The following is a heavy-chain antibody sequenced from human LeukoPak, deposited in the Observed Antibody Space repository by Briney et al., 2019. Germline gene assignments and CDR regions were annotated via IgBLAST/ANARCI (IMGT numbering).Heavy chain of an antibody. Sequence: ASVKVSCKASGYTFTGYYMHWVRQAPGQGLEWMGWINPNSGGTNYAQKFQGRVTMTRDTSISTAYMELSRLRSDDTAVYYCASRYSSGWSPYWYFDLWGRGTLVTVSS. V-gene: IGHV1-2*02. CDR2: INPNSGGT. CDR3: ASRYSSGWSPYWYFDL. D-gene: IGHD6-19*01. CDR1: GYTFTGYY. J-gene: IGHJ2*01.